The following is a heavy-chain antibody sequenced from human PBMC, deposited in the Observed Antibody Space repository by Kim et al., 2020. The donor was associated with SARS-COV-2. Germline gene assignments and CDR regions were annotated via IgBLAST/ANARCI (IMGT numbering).Heavy chain of an antibody. Sequence: ASVKVSCKASGYTFTGYYMHWVRQAPGQGLEWMGWINPNSGGTNYAQKFQGWVTMTRDTSISTAYMELSRLRSDDTAVYYCARAGVADYCSGGSCYSGESTYYYYGMDVWGQGTTVTVSS. D-gene: IGHD2-15*01. CDR1: GYTFTGYY. V-gene: IGHV1-2*04. J-gene: IGHJ6*02. CDR2: INPNSGGT. CDR3: ARAGVADYCSGGSCYSGESTYYYYGMDV.